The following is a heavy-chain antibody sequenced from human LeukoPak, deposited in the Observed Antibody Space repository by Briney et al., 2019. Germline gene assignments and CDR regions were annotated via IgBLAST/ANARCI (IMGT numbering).Heavy chain of an antibody. V-gene: IGHV1-69*13. CDR2: IIPIFGTA. Sequence: SVKVSCKASGGTFSSYAISWVRQAPGQGLEWMGGIIPIFGTANYAQKFQGRVTITADESTSTAYMELSSLRSEDTAVYYCARLYSSGWNFDYWGQGTLVTVSS. CDR1: GGTFSSYA. D-gene: IGHD6-19*01. CDR3: ARLYSSGWNFDY. J-gene: IGHJ4*02.